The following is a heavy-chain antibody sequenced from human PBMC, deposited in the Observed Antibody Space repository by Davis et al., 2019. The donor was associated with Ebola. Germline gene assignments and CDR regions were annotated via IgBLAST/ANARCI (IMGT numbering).Heavy chain of an antibody. CDR3: ARGPAATQSLDY. J-gene: IGHJ4*02. Sequence: PGGSLRLSCAASGFTFSGSAMHWVRQASGKGLEWVGRIRSEANSYATAYAASVKGRFTISRDDSKNTAYLQMNSLKTEDTAVYYCARGPAATQSLDYWGQGTLVTVSS. V-gene: IGHV3-73*01. CDR2: IRSEANSYAT. D-gene: IGHD2-2*01. CDR1: GFTFSGSA.